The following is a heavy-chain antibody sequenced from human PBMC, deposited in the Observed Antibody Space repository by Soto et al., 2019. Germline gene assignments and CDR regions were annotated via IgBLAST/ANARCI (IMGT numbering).Heavy chain of an antibody. J-gene: IGHJ1*01. Sequence: GGSLRLSCAASGFTFSTYTMNWVRQAPGKGLEWISYISSSSSTIYYADSVKGRFTISRDNAKNSLYLQMNSLRAEDTAVYYCARAGSAYSFQHWGQGTLVTVSS. CDR1: GFTFSTYT. D-gene: IGHD3-16*01. CDR3: ARAGSAYSFQH. V-gene: IGHV3-48*01. CDR2: ISSSSSTI.